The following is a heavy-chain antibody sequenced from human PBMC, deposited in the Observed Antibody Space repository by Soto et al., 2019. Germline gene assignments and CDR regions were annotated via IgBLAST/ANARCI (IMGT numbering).Heavy chain of an antibody. J-gene: IGHJ4*02. CDR1: GGSISSGGYY. V-gene: IGHV4-31*03. CDR2: IYYSGST. Sequence: SETLSLTCTVSGGSISSGGYYWSWIRQHPGKGLEWIGYIYYSGSTYYNPSLKSRVTISVDTSKNQFSLKLSSLRSEDTAVYYCAALLTNWGSEKPYYFDYWGQGTLVTVSS. D-gene: IGHD7-27*01. CDR3: AALLTNWGSEKPYYFDY.